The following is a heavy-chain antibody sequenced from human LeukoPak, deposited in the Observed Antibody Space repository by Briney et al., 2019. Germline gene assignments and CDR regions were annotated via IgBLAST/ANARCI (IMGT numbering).Heavy chain of an antibody. CDR2: ISGGGGST. V-gene: IGHV3-23*01. J-gene: IGHJ4*02. CDR3: AKMGVVAARPGTFDY. D-gene: IGHD6-6*01. Sequence: SGGSLRLSSAASGFSFSDAWMNWVRQAPGKGLEWVSAISGGGGSTYHADSVKGRFTISRDNSKNTLYLQMNSLRAEDTAVYYCAKMGVVAARPGTFDYWGQGTLVTVSS. CDR1: GFSFSDAW.